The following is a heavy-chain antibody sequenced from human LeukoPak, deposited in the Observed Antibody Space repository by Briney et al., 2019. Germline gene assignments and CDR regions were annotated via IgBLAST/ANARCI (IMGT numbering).Heavy chain of an antibody. CDR1: GYSISSGYY. J-gene: IGHJ6*03. Sequence: SETLSLTCTVSGYSISSGYYWGWIRQPPGKGLEWIGSIYHSGSTYYNPSLKSRVTISVDTSKNQFSLNRISVTAADTAYYMDVWGKRTTVTGSS. V-gene: IGHV4-38-2*02. CDR3: V. CDR2: IYHSGST.